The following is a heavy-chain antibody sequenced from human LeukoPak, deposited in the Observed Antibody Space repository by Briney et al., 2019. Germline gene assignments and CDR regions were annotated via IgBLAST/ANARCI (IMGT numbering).Heavy chain of an antibody. J-gene: IGHJ4*02. CDR1: GGSISSYY. D-gene: IGHD6-19*01. CDR3: ARDPSGSGWRNFDY. Sequence: SETLSLTCTVSGGSISSYYWSWIRQPPGKGLEWIGYIYYSGSTNYNPSLKSRVTISVDTSKNQFSLKLSSVTAADTAVYYCARDPSGSGWRNFDYWGQGTLVTVSS. CDR2: IYYSGST. V-gene: IGHV4-59*12.